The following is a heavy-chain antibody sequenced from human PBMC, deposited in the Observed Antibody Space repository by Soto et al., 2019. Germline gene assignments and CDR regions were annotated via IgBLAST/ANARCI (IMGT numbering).Heavy chain of an antibody. J-gene: IGHJ4*02. CDR2: ISSSSSYI. CDR3: ASPVIAAADYH. D-gene: IGHD6-13*01. V-gene: IGHV3-21*01. Sequence: GGSLRLSCAASGFTFSSYSMNWVRQAPGKGLEWVSSISSSSSYIYYADSVKGRFTISRDNAKNSLYLQMNSLRAEDTAVYYCASPVIAAADYHWGQGTLVTVSS. CDR1: GFTFSSYS.